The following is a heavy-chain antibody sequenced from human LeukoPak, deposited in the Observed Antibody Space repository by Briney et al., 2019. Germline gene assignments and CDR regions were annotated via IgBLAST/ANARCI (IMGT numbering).Heavy chain of an antibody. J-gene: IGHJ6*03. CDR3: ARGRRDTAMIIYYYYYYKDV. V-gene: IGHV4-39*07. CDR1: GGSISSSSYY. CDR2: IYYSGST. D-gene: IGHD5-18*01. Sequence: PSETLSLTCTVSGGSISSSSYYWGWIRPPPGKGLEWIGSIYYSGSTYYNPSLKSPITISVDTSKNQFSLKLSSVTAADTAVYYCARGRRDTAMIIYYYYYYKDVWGKGATVTISS.